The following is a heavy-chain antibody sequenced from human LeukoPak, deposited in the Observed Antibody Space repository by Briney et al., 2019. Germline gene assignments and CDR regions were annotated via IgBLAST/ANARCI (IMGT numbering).Heavy chain of an antibody. Sequence: GESLKISCKGSGYSFTNYWIGWVRQMPGKGLEWMGIIYPGDSDTRYSPSFQGQVTISADKSISTAYLQWSSLKASDTAMYYCARHEARSTGGWGYYYGMDVWGQGTTVTVSS. CDR1: GYSFTNYW. J-gene: IGHJ6*02. D-gene: IGHD6-19*01. V-gene: IGHV5-51*01. CDR2: IYPGDSDT. CDR3: ARHEARSTGGWGYYYGMDV.